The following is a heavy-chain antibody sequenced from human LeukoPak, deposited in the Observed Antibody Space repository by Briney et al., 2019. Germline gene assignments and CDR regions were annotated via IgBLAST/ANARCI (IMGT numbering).Heavy chain of an antibody. V-gene: IGHV3-30*18. D-gene: IGHD6-13*01. J-gene: IGHJ4*02. Sequence: GGSLRLSCAASGFTFSSYGMHWVRQAPGKGLEWVAVISYDGSNKYYADSVKGRFTISRDNSKNTPYLQMNSLRAEDTAVYYCAKDLVIAAAGTDWGQGTLVTVSS. CDR3: AKDLVIAAAGTD. CDR1: GFTFSSYG. CDR2: ISYDGSNK.